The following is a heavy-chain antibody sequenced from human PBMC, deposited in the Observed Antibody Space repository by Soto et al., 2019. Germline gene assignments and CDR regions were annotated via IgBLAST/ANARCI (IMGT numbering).Heavy chain of an antibody. D-gene: IGHD6-13*01. CDR1: GGTFSSYA. V-gene: IGHV1-69*01. J-gene: IGHJ6*02. CDR3: ARDEGIAAAGSDYYYGMDV. CDR2: IIPIFGTA. Sequence: QVQLVQSGAEVKKPGSSVKVSCKASGGTFSSYAISWVRQAPGQGLEWMGGIIPIFGTANYAQKFQGRVTITADESTSTAYMELSSLRSKDTAVYYCARDEGIAAAGSDYYYGMDVWGQGTTVTVSS.